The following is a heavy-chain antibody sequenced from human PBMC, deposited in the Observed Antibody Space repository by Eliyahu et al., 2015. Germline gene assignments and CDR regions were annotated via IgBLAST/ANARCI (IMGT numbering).Heavy chain of an antibody. J-gene: IGHJ4*02. D-gene: IGHD1-26*01. CDR3: AKDLGRVGATTAYFDY. Sequence: QVQLVESGGGVVQPGXSLRLSCAXSGFTFSSYGMHWVRQAPGKGLEWVAVISYDGSNKYYADSVKGRFTISRDNSKNTLYLQMNSLRAEDTAVYYCAKDLGRVGATTAYFDYWGQGTLVTVSS. CDR2: ISYDGSNK. CDR1: GFTFSSYG. V-gene: IGHV3-30*18.